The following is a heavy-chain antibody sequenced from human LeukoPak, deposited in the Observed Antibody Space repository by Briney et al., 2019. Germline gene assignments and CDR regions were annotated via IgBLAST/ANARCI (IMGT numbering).Heavy chain of an antibody. CDR2: ISYDGSNK. V-gene: IGHV3-30-3*01. CDR3: ARDLNYYDSSGYSLGAFDI. J-gene: IGHJ3*02. CDR1: GFTFSSYA. D-gene: IGHD3-22*01. Sequence: GGSLRLSCAASGFTFSSYAMHRVRQAPGKGLEWVAVISYDGSNKYYADSVKGRFTISRDNSKNTLYLQMNSLRAEDTAVYYCARDLNYYDSSGYSLGAFDIWGQGTMVTVSS.